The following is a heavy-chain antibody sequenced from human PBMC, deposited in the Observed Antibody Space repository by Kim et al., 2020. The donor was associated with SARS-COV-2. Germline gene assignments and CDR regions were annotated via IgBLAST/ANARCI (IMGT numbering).Heavy chain of an antibody. V-gene: IGHV3-33*01. CDR2: IWYDGSNK. J-gene: IGHJ4*02. CDR3: ARGLPKRSLIAVLIDY. Sequence: GGSLRLSCAASGFTFSSYGMHWVRQAPGKGLEWVAVIWYDGSNKYYADSVKGRFTISRDNSKNTLYLQMNSLRAEDTAVYYCARGLPKRSLIAVLIDYWGQGTLVTVSS. D-gene: IGHD6-19*01. CDR1: GFTFSSYG.